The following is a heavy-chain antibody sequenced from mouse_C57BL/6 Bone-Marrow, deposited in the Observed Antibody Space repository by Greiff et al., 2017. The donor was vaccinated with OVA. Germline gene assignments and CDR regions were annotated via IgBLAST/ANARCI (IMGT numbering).Heavy chain of an antibody. CDR2: INPSSGYT. D-gene: IGHD2-1*01. V-gene: IGHV1-4*01. J-gene: IGHJ3*01. CDR3: AREDGNCIAY. CDR1: GYTFTSYT. Sequence: QVQLQQSGAELARPGASVKMSCKASGYTFTSYTMHWVKQRPGQGLEWIGNINPSSGYTKYNQKFKDKATLTADKSSITAYLQLSSLTSEDSAVYYCAREDGNCIAYWGQGTLVTVSA.